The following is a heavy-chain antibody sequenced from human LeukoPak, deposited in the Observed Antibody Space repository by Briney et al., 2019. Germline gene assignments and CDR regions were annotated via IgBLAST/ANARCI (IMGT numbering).Heavy chain of an antibody. Sequence: PSETLSLTCTVSGGSISSGGYYWSWIRQHPGKGLEWIGYIYYSGSTYYNPSLKSRVTISVDTSNNQFSLKLSSVTAADTAVYYCAREGGHGDSSRYYYYGMDVWGQGTTVTVSS. CDR2: IYYSGST. J-gene: IGHJ6*02. D-gene: IGHD4-17*01. CDR3: AREGGHGDSSRYYYYGMDV. V-gene: IGHV4-31*03. CDR1: GGSISSGGYY.